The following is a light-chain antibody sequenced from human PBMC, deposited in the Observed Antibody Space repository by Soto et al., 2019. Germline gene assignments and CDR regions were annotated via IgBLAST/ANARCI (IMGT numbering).Light chain of an antibody. Sequence: DIQLTQSPSFLSASVGDRVTITCRASQGISSYLAWYQLKPGKAPKLLISTASSLQSGVPSRFSGSGSGTEFTLTISSLQPDDFATYYCQHYNSYSEAFGQGTKVDNK. CDR2: TAS. CDR3: QHYNSYSEA. CDR1: QGISSY. J-gene: IGKJ1*01. V-gene: IGKV1-9*01.